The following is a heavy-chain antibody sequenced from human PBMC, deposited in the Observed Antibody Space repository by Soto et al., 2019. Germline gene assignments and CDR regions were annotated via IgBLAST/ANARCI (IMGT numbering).Heavy chain of an antibody. Sequence: QVQLVESGGGVVQPGRSLRLSCVASGFTFSSYGMHWVRQDPGKGLEWVAVISYDGSNKYYADSVKGRFTISRDNSKNTLYLQMNSLRAEDTAVYYCAKDPYGDLGAEYYFDYWGQGTLVTVSS. D-gene: IGHD4-17*01. CDR1: GFTFSSYG. CDR3: AKDPYGDLGAEYYFDY. V-gene: IGHV3-30*18. J-gene: IGHJ4*02. CDR2: ISYDGSNK.